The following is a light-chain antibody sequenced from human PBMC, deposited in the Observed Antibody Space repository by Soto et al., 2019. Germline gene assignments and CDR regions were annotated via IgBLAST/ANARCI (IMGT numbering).Light chain of an antibody. Sequence: DIQMTQSPSSLSASVGDRVTITCRASQTISHYLNWYQQKPGKAPKLLIYGASSLQSGVPSRFSGSGSGTDFTLSISSLQPEDFATYYCEQSYSTRWTFGQGTKV. CDR2: GAS. V-gene: IGKV1-39*01. CDR1: QTISHY. CDR3: EQSYSTRWT. J-gene: IGKJ1*01.